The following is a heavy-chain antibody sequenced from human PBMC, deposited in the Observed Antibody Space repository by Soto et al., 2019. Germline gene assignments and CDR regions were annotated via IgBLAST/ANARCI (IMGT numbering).Heavy chain of an antibody. D-gene: IGHD3-22*01. CDR3: ARDTHYDSSGYYWAYFDY. CDR1: GGTFSSYA. J-gene: IGHJ4*02. V-gene: IGHV1-69*13. Sequence: SVKVSCKASGGTFSSYAISWVRQAPGQGLEWMGGIIPIFGTANFAQKFQGRVTITADESTSTAYMELSSLRSEDTAVYYCARDTHYDSSGYYWAYFDYWGQGTLVTVSS. CDR2: IIPIFGTA.